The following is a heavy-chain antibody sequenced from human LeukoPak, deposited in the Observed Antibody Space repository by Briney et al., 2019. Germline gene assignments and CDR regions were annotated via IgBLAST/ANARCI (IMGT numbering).Heavy chain of an antibody. D-gene: IGHD3-22*01. CDR3: ARVQTYYYDSSGLYSY. CDR1: GFTFSSYS. V-gene: IGHV3-21*01. CDR2: ISSSSSYI. Sequence: PGGSLRLSCAASGFTFSSYSMNWVRQAPGKGLEWASSISSSSSYIYYADSVKGRFTISRDNAKNLLYLQMNSLRAEDTAVYYCARVQTYYYDSSGLYSYWGQGTLVTVSS. J-gene: IGHJ4*02.